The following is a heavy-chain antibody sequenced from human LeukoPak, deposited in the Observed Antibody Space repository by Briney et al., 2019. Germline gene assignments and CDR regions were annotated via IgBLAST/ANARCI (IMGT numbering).Heavy chain of an antibody. CDR3: ARGATAGD. D-gene: IGHD1-26*01. V-gene: IGHV3-7*01. CDR2: IKHDGSEK. Sequence: AGGSLRLSCAASGFSLRTYWMSWFRQAPGKGLEWVANIKHDGSEKYYVDSVKGRFTTSRDNAKNSLYLQMNSLRAEDTAVYYCARGATAGDWGQGTLVTVSS. CDR1: GFSLRTYW. J-gene: IGHJ4*02.